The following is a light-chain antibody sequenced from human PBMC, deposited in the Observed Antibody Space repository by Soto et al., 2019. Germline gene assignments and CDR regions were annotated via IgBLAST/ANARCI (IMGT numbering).Light chain of an antibody. V-gene: IGKV3-20*01. Sequence: EIVLTQSPGTLSLSPGERATLSCRASQSVSSNFLAWYQQKPGQAPRLLISGTSSRATGIPDRFSGSGSGTDFTLTISRLEPEDFAVYYCQQYGSSPLTFSGGTKVEIK. CDR2: GTS. CDR1: QSVSSNF. CDR3: QQYGSSPLT. J-gene: IGKJ4*01.